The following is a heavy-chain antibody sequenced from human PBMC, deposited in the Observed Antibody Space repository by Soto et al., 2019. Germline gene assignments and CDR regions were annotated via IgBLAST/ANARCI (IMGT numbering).Heavy chain of an antibody. V-gene: IGHV3-23*01. Sequence: GGSLRLSCSASGFTFSSYAMNWVRQAPGKGLEWVSSISGSDGGTNNADSVKGRFTISRDNSKNTLYLQMNSLRAEDTAVYYCAKSKDSTIFGVIIYYFDYWGQGTLVTV. J-gene: IGHJ4*02. CDR3: AKSKDSTIFGVIIYYFDY. CDR2: ISGSDGGT. CDR1: GFTFSSYA. D-gene: IGHD3-3*01.